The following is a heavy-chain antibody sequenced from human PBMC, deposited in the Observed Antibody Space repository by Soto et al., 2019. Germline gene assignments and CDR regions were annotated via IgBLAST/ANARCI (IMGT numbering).Heavy chain of an antibody. Sequence: EVQLVESGGGLVQPGGSLRLSCVASGYTFSSHWIHWVRQAPGQGLVGVSRINTDGSFTSYADSVKGRFTISRDNAKNTLYLEMNSLRAEDRAVYYCARPRSMSSSGFDIWGQGTMVTVSS. CDR1: GYTFSSHW. J-gene: IGHJ3*02. V-gene: IGHV3-74*01. CDR2: INTDGSFT. D-gene: IGHD3-3*01. CDR3: ARPRSMSSSGFDI.